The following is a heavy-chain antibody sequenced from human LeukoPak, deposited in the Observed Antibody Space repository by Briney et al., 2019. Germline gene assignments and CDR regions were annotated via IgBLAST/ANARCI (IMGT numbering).Heavy chain of an antibody. D-gene: IGHD6-13*01. J-gene: IGHJ6*03. CDR1: GYTFTSYY. CDR2: INPSGGST. Sequence: ASVKVSCKASGYTFTSYYMHWVRQAPGQGLEWMGIINPSGGSTSYAQKFQGRVTMTRDMSTSTVYMELSSLRSEDTAVYYCARGEGGSSWYVGYYMDVWGKGTTVTVSS. V-gene: IGHV1-46*01. CDR3: ARGEGGSSWYVGYYMDV.